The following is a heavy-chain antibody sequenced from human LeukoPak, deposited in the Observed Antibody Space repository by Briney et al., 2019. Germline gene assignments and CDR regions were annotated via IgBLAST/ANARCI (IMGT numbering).Heavy chain of an antibody. CDR3: ARGGSAYGEAVY. CDR1: GFTFSSYS. J-gene: IGHJ4*02. V-gene: IGHV3-21*01. D-gene: IGHD5-12*01. CDR2: ISSSSSYI. Sequence: GGSLRLSCAASGFTFSSYSMNWVRQAPGKGLEWVSSISSSSSYIYYADSVKGRFTISRDNTKNSLYLQMNSLRAEDTAVYYCARGGSAYGEAVYWGQGTLVTVSS.